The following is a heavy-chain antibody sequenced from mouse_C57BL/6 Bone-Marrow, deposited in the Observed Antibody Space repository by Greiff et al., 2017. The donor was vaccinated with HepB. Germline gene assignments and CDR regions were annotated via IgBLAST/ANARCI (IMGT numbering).Heavy chain of an antibody. Sequence: VQLQQSGGGLVKPGGSLKLSCAASGFTFSSYAMSWVRQTPEKRLEWVATISDGGSYTYYPDNVKGRFTISRDNAKNNLYLQMSHLKSEDTAMSYCGSNWNQAWFAYWGQGTLVTVSA. CDR1: GFTFSSYA. CDR2: ISDGGSYT. CDR3: GSNWNQAWFAY. D-gene: IGHD2-5*01. V-gene: IGHV5-4*01. J-gene: IGHJ3*01.